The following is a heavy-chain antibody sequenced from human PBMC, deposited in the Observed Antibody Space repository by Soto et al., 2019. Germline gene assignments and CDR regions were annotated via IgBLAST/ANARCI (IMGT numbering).Heavy chain of an antibody. CDR1: GYSFTSYW. D-gene: IGHD4-17*01. Sequence: EVQLVQSGAEVKKPGESLKISCKGSGYSFTSYWIGWVRQMPGKGLEWMGIIYPGDSDTRYSPSFQGQVTISADKSISTAYLQWSSLKASDTAMYYCARRTEPYGDSSGDWFDPWGQGTLVTVSS. CDR2: IYPGDSDT. V-gene: IGHV5-51*03. CDR3: ARRTEPYGDSSGDWFDP. J-gene: IGHJ5*02.